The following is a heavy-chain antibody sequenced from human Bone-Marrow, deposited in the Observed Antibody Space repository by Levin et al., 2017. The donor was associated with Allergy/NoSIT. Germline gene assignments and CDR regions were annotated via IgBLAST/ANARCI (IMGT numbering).Heavy chain of an antibody. V-gene: IGHV4-4*07. Sequence: SETLSLTCTVSGGSISSYYWSWIRQPAGKGLEWIGRIYTSGSTNYNPSLKSRVTMSVDTSKNQFSLKLSSVTAADTAVYYCARATYYDFWSGYSYYYGMDVWGQGTTVTVSS. D-gene: IGHD3-3*01. CDR3: ARATYYDFWSGYSYYYGMDV. CDR1: GGSISSYY. CDR2: IYTSGST. J-gene: IGHJ6*02.